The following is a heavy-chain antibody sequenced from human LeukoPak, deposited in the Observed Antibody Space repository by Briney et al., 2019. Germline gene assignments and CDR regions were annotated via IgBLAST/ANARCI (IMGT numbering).Heavy chain of an antibody. D-gene: IGHD6-13*01. V-gene: IGHV3-23*01. CDR3: AKDSSSWFSYYYYGMDV. CDR2: ISGSGGST. Sequence: GGSLRLSCAASGFTFSSYAMSWVRQVPGKGLEWVSAISGSGGSTYYADSVKGRFTISRDNSKNTLYLQMNSLRAEDTAVYYCAKDSSSWFSYYYYGMDVWGQGTTVTVSS. CDR1: GFTFSSYA. J-gene: IGHJ6*02.